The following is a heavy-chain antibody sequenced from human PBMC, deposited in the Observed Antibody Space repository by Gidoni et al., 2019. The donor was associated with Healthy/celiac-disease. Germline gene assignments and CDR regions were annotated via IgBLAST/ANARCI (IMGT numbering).Heavy chain of an antibody. J-gene: IGHJ4*02. D-gene: IGHD4-17*01. CDR3: ARVPNDYGDYEDYFDY. V-gene: IGHV4-59*01. Sequence: QVQLQESGPGLVKPSETLSLTCTVPGGSISSYYCSWIRQPPGKGLEWIGYIYYSGSTNYNPSLKSRVTISVDTSKNQFSLKLSSVTAADTAVYYCARVPNDYGDYEDYFDYWGQGTLVTVSS. CDR1: GGSISSYY. CDR2: IYYSGST.